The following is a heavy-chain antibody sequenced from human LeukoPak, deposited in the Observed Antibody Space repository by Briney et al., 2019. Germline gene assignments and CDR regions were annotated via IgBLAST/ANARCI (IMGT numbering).Heavy chain of an antibody. D-gene: IGHD3-3*01. CDR3: ARGLTYYDFWSGYPDAFDI. Sequence: SETLSLTCAVYGGSFSGYYWSWIRQPPGKGLEWIGEINHSGSTNYNPSLKSRVTISVDTSKNQFSLKLSSVTAADTAVYYCARGLTYYDFWSGYPDAFDIRGQGTMVTVSS. CDR1: GGSFSGYY. CDR2: INHSGST. J-gene: IGHJ3*02. V-gene: IGHV4-34*01.